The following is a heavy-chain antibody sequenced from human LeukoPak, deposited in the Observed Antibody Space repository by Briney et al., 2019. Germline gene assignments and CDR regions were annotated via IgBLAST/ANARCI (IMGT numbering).Heavy chain of an antibody. Sequence: SETLSLTCTVSGGSISSSSYYWGWIRQPPGKGLEWIGSIYYSGSTYYNPSLKSRVTISVDTSKNQFSLKLSSVTAADTAVYYCARHYYGSGSYHVDYWGQGTLVTVSS. J-gene: IGHJ4*02. CDR1: GGSISSSSYY. CDR3: ARHYYGSGSYHVDY. CDR2: IYYSGST. V-gene: IGHV4-39*01. D-gene: IGHD3-10*01.